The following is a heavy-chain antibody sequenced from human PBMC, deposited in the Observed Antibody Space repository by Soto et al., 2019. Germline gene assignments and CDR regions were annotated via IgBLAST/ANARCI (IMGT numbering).Heavy chain of an antibody. J-gene: IGHJ4*02. CDR2: IYYSGST. D-gene: IGHD5-12*01. Sequence: SETLSLTCTVSGGSISSSSYYWGWIRQPPGKGLEWIGSIYYSGSTYYNPSLKSRVTISVDTSKNQFSLKLSSVTAADTAVYYCATVSPRGYDWAFDYWGQGTLVTVSS. CDR1: GGSISSSSYY. V-gene: IGHV4-39*01. CDR3: ATVSPRGYDWAFDY.